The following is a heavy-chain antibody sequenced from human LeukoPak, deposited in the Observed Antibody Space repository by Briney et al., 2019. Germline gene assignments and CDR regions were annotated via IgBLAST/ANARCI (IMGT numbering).Heavy chain of an antibody. Sequence: PSETLSLTCTVSGDSIRSFYWSWIRQPAGKGLEWIGRIYTSGSTNYNPSLKSRVTISVDTSKNQFSLKLSSVTAADTAVYYCARLRGLLWFGELLYPFISNFDYWGQGTLVTVSS. CDR1: GDSIRSFY. D-gene: IGHD3-10*01. V-gene: IGHV4-4*07. CDR2: IYTSGST. J-gene: IGHJ4*02. CDR3: ARLRGLLWFGELLYPFISNFDY.